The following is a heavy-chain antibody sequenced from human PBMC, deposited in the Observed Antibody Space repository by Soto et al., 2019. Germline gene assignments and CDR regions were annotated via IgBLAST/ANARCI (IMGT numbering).Heavy chain of an antibody. CDR2: IYPGDSDT. CDR1: GYSFTSYW. V-gene: IGHV5-51*01. D-gene: IGHD3-16*01. Sequence: PGESLKISCKGSGYSFTSYWIGWVRQMPGKGLEWMGTIYPGDSDTRYSPSFQGQVTISVDKSITTAYLQWSSLKASDTAMYYCVILRVWGPLHSDLGYGDQFYTGFDPWGQGTLDTVGS. J-gene: IGHJ5*02. CDR3: VILRVWGPLHSDLGYGDQFYTGFDP.